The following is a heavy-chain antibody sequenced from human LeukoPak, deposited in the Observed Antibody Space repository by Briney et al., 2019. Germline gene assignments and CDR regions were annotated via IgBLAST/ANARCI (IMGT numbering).Heavy chain of an antibody. J-gene: IGHJ4*02. Sequence: GGSLRLSCAASGFTFSSYAMSWVRQAPGKGLEWVSAISGSGGSTYYADSVKGRFTISRDNSKNTLYLQMNSLRAEDTAVYYCATRIVGATKGSDYWGQGTLVTVSS. D-gene: IGHD1-26*01. V-gene: IGHV3-23*01. CDR1: GFTFSSYA. CDR2: ISGSGGST. CDR3: ATRIVGATKGSDY.